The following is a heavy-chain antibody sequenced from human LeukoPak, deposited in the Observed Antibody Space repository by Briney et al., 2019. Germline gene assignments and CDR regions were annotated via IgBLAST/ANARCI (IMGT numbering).Heavy chain of an antibody. V-gene: IGHV1-69*13. CDR3: ARAGGYCSGGSCYNFDY. D-gene: IGHD2-15*01. Sequence: SVKVSCKASGYTFTSYYMHWVRQAPGQGLEWMGGIIPIFGTANYAQKFQGRVTITADESTSTAYMELSSLRSEDTAVYYCARAGGYCSGGSCYNFDYWGQGTLVTVSS. J-gene: IGHJ4*02. CDR2: IIPIFGTA. CDR1: GYTFTSYY.